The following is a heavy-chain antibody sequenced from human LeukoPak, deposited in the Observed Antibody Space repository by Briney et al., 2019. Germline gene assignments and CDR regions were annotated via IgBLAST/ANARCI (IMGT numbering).Heavy chain of an antibody. D-gene: IGHD1-26*01. CDR2: LYYSGKT. Sequence: SETLSLTCTVSGGSISNYYWIWIRQPPGKGLEWIGYLYYSGKTKYSPSLKSRVTISDDTSKNQSSLKLSSVTAADTAVYYCARGVAGSGSTPNYWGQGTLVTVSS. CDR3: ARGVAGSGSTPNY. CDR1: GGSISNYY. J-gene: IGHJ4*02. V-gene: IGHV4-59*01.